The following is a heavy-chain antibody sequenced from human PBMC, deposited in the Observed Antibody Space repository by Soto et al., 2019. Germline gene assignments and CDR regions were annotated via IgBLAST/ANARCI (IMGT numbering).Heavy chain of an antibody. Sequence: ASVKVSCKASGYTFTSYGISWVRQAPGQGLEWMGWISAYNGNTNYAQKLQGRVTMTTGTSTSTAYMELRSLRSDDTAVYYCARDLRRTYYDISGPFDSWGQGTLSPSPQ. V-gene: IGHV1-18*01. J-gene: IGHJ4*02. D-gene: IGHD3-22*01. CDR3: ARDLRRTYYDISGPFDS. CDR2: ISAYNGNT. CDR1: GYTFTSYG.